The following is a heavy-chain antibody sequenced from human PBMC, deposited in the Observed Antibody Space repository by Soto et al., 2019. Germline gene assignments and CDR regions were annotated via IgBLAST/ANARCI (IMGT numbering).Heavy chain of an antibody. J-gene: IGHJ5*02. V-gene: IGHV4-59*01. CDR1: GASLASDY. CDR2: IYDSGIT. D-gene: IGHD2-15*01. CDR3: ARGAAFWFDP. Sequence: QVQLQESGPGLVKPSETLSLTCSVSGASLASDYWVWIRLSPGQGLEWIAYIYDSGITMYNPSLKRRVTMSVDTSKTQFSLHLTSVTAADTAVYYCARGAAFWFDPWGQGTLGTVSS.